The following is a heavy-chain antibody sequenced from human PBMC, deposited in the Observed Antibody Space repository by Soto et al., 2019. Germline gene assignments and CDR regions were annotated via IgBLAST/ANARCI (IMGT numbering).Heavy chain of an antibody. Sequence: QLQLQESGSGLVKPSQTLSLTCAVSGGSISSGGYSWSWIRQPPGKGLEWIGYIYHSGSTYYNPSLKSRVTISVNRSKNQFSLKLGSVAGAGTAVYYCARGQVVAAQHWGQGTLVTVSS. V-gene: IGHV4-30-2*01. CDR2: IYHSGST. CDR3: ARGQVVAAQH. D-gene: IGHD2-15*01. J-gene: IGHJ4*02. CDR1: GGSISSGGYS.